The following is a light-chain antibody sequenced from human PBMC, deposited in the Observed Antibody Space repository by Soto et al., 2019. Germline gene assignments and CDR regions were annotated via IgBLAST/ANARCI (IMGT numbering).Light chain of an antibody. CDR2: AAS. CDR1: RSISRY. CDR3: KQSYSSQWT. Sequence: DIQMTQSPSSLSASVGDRVNMTCRASRSISRYLSWYQQKPGKAPNLLIYAASSWQSGVPSRFSGAGSGTDFTLTIGNLHPEDFAIYYCKQSYSSQWTFGQGTKVQI. V-gene: IGKV1-39*01. J-gene: IGKJ1*01.